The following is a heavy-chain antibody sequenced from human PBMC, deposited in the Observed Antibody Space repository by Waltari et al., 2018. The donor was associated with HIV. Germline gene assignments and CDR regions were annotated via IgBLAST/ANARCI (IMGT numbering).Heavy chain of an antibody. CDR2: MNPNSGDT. V-gene: IGHV1-8*01. CDR1: GYPFTSYA. CDR3: VRAAIYSRGCFDY. Sequence: QVQLVPSGAEVKKPGASVKVSCEASGYPFTSYAINWVRQATGQGLEWMGWMNPNSGDTGYAQKFQGRITMTSNTSRSTVYMELSSLTSEETAVYYCVRAAIYSRGCFDYWGQGTLVTVSS. D-gene: IGHD6-19*01. J-gene: IGHJ4*02.